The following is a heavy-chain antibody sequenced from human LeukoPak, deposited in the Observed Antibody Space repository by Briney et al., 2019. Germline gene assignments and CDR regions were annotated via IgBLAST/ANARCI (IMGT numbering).Heavy chain of an antibody. V-gene: IGHV3-23*01. CDR2: ISGSGGST. J-gene: IGHJ4*02. CDR3: ATPGGRRTSSFDY. CDR1: GFTFSSYA. Sequence: GGSLRLSCAAPGFTFSSYAMSWVRQAPGKGLEWVSAISGSGGSTYYADSVKGRFTISRDNSKNTLYLQMNSLRAEDTAVYYCATPGGRRTSSFDYWGQGTLVTVSS. D-gene: IGHD2-15*01.